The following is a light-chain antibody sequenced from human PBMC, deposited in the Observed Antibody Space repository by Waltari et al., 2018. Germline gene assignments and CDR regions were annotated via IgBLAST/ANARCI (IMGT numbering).Light chain of an antibody. CDR2: RAS. J-gene: IGKJ4*01. CDR3: QQYNNWPLT. V-gene: IGKV3-15*01. Sequence: EIVMTQSPATLSLSPGERATLPCRASQSVTNHLAWYQQKPGQAPRLLIYRASTRATSIPARISGSGSGTEFTLTISSLQSEDFAFYYCQQYNNWPLTFGGGTKVEIK. CDR1: QSVTNH.